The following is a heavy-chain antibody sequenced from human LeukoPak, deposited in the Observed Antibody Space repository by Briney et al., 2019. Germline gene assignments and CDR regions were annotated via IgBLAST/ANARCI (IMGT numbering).Heavy chain of an antibody. Sequence: GGSLRLSCAASGYTFTSYYMHWVRQAPGQGLEWMGIINPSGGSTSYAQKFQGRVTITADKSTSTAYMELSSLRSEDTAVYYCARSSIIAAAGPYYFDYWGQGTLVTVSS. CDR3: ARSSIIAAAGPYYFDY. D-gene: IGHD6-13*01. V-gene: IGHV1-46*01. CDR1: GYTFTSYY. J-gene: IGHJ4*02. CDR2: INPSGGST.